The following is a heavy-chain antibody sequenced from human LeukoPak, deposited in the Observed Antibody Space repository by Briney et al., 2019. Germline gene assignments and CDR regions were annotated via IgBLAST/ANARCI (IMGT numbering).Heavy chain of an antibody. CDR1: GGSISSGDYY. V-gene: IGHV4-30-4*01. CDR3: ARARFGERLNNWYDP. CDR2: IYYSGST. Sequence: SQTLSLTCPVSGGSISSGDYYWSWLRQPPGKGLEWFGYIYYSGSTYYNPSLKSRVTISVDTSKNQLSLKLSSVTAADTAVYYCARARFGERLNNWYDPWGQGTLVTVSS. D-gene: IGHD3-10*01. J-gene: IGHJ5*02.